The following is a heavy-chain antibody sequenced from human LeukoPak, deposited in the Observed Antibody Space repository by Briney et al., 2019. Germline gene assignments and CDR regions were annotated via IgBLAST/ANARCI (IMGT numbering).Heavy chain of an antibody. CDR1: GYTFTGYY. CDR3: AREVSTRYYYYGMDV. CDR2: INPNSGGT. D-gene: IGHD6-6*01. Sequence: GASVKVSCKASGYTFTGYYMHWVRQAPGQGLEWMGWINPNSGGTNYAQKFQGRVTMTRDTSISTAYMELSRLRSDDTAVYYCAREVSTRYYYYGMDVWGQGTTVTVSS. J-gene: IGHJ6*02. V-gene: IGHV1-2*02.